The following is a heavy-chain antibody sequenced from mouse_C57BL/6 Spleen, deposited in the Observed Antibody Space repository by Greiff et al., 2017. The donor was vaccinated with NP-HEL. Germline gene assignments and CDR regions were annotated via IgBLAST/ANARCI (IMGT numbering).Heavy chain of an antibody. CDR3: TAYGPFAY. D-gene: IGHD2-10*02. V-gene: IGHV14-1*01. CDR1: GFNIKDYY. Sequence: VQLQQSGAELVRPGASVKLSCTASGFNIKDYYMHWVKQRPEQGLEWIGRIDPEDGDTEYAPKFQGKATVTADTSSNTAYLQLSSLTSEDTAVYYCTAYGPFAYWGQGTLVTVSA. CDR2: IDPEDGDT. J-gene: IGHJ3*01.